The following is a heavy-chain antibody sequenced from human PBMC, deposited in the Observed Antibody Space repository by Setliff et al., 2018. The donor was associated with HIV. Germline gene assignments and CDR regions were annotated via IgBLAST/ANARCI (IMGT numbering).Heavy chain of an antibody. CDR1: GLIFSNYW. CDR3: AKPPHPVVTSDYWYFDL. D-gene: IGHD2-15*01. J-gene: IGHJ2*01. CDR2: TTSNGRTT. Sequence: GGSLRLSCAASGLIFSNYWMTWVRQAPGKGLEWVSATTSNGRTTDYAESVRGRFILSRDNSGNTLYLRMNSLRAEDTAVYYCAKPPHPVVTSDYWYFDLWGRGTLVTVSS. V-gene: IGHV3-23*01.